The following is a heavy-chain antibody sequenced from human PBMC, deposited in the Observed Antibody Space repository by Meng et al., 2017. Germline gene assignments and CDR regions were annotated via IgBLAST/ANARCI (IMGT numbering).Heavy chain of an antibody. V-gene: IGHV5-51*01. J-gene: IGHJ4*02. Sequence: GESLKISCKGSGYSFTSYWIGWVRQMSGKGPEWMGIIFPDDSDTRYSPSFQGQVTISADKSINTAYLQWSSLKASDTAIYYCARKGKNTYNIYYFDYWGQGALVTVSS. CDR2: IFPDDSDT. D-gene: IGHD1-1*01. CDR1: GYSFTSYW. CDR3: ARKGKNTYNIYYFDY.